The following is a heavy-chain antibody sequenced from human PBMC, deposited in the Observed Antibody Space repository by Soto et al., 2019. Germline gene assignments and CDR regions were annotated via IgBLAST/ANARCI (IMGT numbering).Heavy chain of an antibody. CDR2: FVGSTGST. Sequence: PGGSLILSCAASGFTFSSYTMNWVRQAPGKGLEWVSTFVGSTGSTFYADSVKGRFTISRDDSKNTLYLQMNSLRAEDTAVYYCARDPREYYFDYWGQGTLVTVSS. CDR3: ARDPREYYFDY. V-gene: IGHV3-23*01. CDR1: GFTFSSYT. J-gene: IGHJ4*02.